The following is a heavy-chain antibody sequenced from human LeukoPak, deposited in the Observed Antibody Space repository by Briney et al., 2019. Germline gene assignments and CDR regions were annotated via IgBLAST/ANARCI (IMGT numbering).Heavy chain of an antibody. CDR2: INPDSGGT. CDR3: ARAREYSSSWYFPPFDP. J-gene: IGHJ5*02. V-gene: IGHV1-2*02. D-gene: IGHD6-13*01. CDR1: GYTFTGYY. Sequence: ASVKVSCKASGYTFTGYYMHWVRQAPGHGLEWMGWINPDSGGTNYAQKFQGRVTMTRDTSINTAYMELSRLRSDDTAVYYCARAREYSSSWYFPPFDPWGQGTLVTVSS.